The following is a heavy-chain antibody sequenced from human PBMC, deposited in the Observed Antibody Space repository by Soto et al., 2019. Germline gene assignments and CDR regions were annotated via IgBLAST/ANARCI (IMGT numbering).Heavy chain of an antibody. Sequence: QVQLVQSGAEVKKPGASVKVSCKASGYTFTSYAMHWVRQAPGQRLEWMGWINAGNGNTKYSQKFQGRVTITRDTSASTAYMELSSLRSEDTAVYYCGRGPGGPDGPGDYWGQGTLVTVSS. V-gene: IGHV1-3*01. CDR3: GRGPGGPDGPGDY. D-gene: IGHD2-15*01. CDR2: INAGNGNT. J-gene: IGHJ4*02. CDR1: GYTFTSYA.